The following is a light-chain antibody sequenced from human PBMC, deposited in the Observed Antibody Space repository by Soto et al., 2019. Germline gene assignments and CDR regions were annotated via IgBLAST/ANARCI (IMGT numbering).Light chain of an antibody. Sequence: QSALTQPASVSGSPGQSITISCTGTSSDVGSYKFVSWYQQHPGKTPKLMIYGGIKRPSGVSDRFSGSKSGNTASLTISGLQAEDEADYFCCSYAGGSNVFGAGTQLTVL. CDR2: GGI. V-gene: IGLV2-23*03. CDR3: CSYAGGSNV. J-gene: IGLJ7*01. CDR1: SSDVGSYKF.